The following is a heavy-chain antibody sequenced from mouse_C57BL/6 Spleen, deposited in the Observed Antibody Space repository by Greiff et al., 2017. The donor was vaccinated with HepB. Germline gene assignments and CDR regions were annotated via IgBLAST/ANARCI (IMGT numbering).Heavy chain of an antibody. D-gene: IGHD2-4*01. CDR3: ARDRDYDYDPFAY. V-gene: IGHV5-4*01. CDR1: GFTFSSYA. CDR2: ISDGGSYT. Sequence: EVKLMESGGGLVKPGGSLKLSCAASGFTFSSYAMSWVRQTPEKRLEWVATISDGGSYTYYPDNVKGRFTISRDNAKNNLYLQMSHLKSEDTAMYYCARDRDYDYDPFAYWGQGTLVTVSA. J-gene: IGHJ3*01.